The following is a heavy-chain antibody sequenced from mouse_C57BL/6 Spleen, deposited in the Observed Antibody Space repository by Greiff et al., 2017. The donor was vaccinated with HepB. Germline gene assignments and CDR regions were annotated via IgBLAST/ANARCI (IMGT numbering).Heavy chain of an antibody. CDR3: TGHHTRGAY. CDR2: IRLKSDNYAT. CDR1: GFTFSNYW. J-gene: IGHJ3*01. V-gene: IGHV6-3*01. Sequence: DVKLQESGGGLVQPGGSMKLSCVASGFTFSNYWMNWVRQSPEQGLEWVAQIRLKSDNYATHYAESVKGRFTISRDDSKSSVYLQMNNLRAEDTGIYYCTGHHTRGAYWGQGTLVTVSA. D-gene: IGHD2-12*01.